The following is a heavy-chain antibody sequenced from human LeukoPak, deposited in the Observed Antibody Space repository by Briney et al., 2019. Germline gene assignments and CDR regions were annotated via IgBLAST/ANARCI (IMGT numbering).Heavy chain of an antibody. J-gene: IGHJ4*02. V-gene: IGHV1-69*05. Sequence: GASVKVSCKASGGTLSSYAISWVRQAPGQGLEWMGGIIPISATANYAQKLQGRVTMTTDTSTSTAYMELRSLRSDGTAVYYCATGYCSSTNCRIDYWGQGTLVSVSS. CDR3: ATGYCSSTNCRIDY. CDR1: GGTLSSYA. D-gene: IGHD2-2*03. CDR2: IIPISATA.